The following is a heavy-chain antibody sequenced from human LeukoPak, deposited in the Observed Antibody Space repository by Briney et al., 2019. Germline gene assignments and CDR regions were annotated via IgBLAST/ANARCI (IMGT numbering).Heavy chain of an antibody. CDR1: GFTFSNFA. CDR3: ARDNYYGSGSYTAY. J-gene: IGHJ4*02. Sequence: GGSLRLSCVASGFTFSNFAMSWVRQAPGKGLEWVSSISGSGGSTYYADSVKGRFPISRDNSKNTLYLQMNDLGADNTAVYYCARDNYYGSGSYTAYWGQGTLVTVSS. V-gene: IGHV3-23*01. CDR2: ISGSGGST. D-gene: IGHD3-10*01.